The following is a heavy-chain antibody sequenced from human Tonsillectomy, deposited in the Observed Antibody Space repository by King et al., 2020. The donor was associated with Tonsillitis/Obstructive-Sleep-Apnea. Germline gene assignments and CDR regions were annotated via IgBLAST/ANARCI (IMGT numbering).Heavy chain of an antibody. Sequence: QLQESGPGLVKPSETLSLTCTVSGGSISSYYWSWIRQPPGKGLEWIGYISNSGITNYNPSLRSRVTISVDTSKNQFSLRLSSVTAADTAVHYCARGESPGIFGGAYYYYGMDVWGQGTTVTVSS. D-gene: IGHD3-3*01. CDR3: ARGESPGIFGGAYYYYGMDV. CDR2: ISNSGIT. CDR1: GGSISSYY. V-gene: IGHV4-59*01. J-gene: IGHJ6*02.